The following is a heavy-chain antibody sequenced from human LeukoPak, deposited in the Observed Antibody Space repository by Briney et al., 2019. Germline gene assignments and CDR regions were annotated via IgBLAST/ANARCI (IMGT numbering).Heavy chain of an antibody. V-gene: IGHV3-21*01. Sequence: VGSLRLSCAASGFTFSSYAMSWVRQAPGKGLEWVSSISSSSSYIYYADSVKGRFTISRDNAKNSLYLQMNSLRAEDTAVYYCARDFGYCSGGSCRLDYWGQGTLVTVSS. CDR2: ISSSSSYI. D-gene: IGHD2-15*01. J-gene: IGHJ4*02. CDR1: GFTFSSYA. CDR3: ARDFGYCSGGSCRLDY.